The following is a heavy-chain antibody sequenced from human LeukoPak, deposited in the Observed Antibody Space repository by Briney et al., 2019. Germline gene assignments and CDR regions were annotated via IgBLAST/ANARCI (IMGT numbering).Heavy chain of an antibody. Sequence: GGSLRLSCAASGFIFSDYGMHWVRQAPGKGLEWVAFIRYDGNSQFYADSVKGRFTISRDNGKNTLYLQMNSLGVEDAAVYYCAKDQAGAWGQGTRVTVSS. CDR3: AKDQAGA. CDR2: IRYDGNSQ. V-gene: IGHV3-30*02. D-gene: IGHD1-26*01. J-gene: IGHJ5*02. CDR1: GFIFSDYG.